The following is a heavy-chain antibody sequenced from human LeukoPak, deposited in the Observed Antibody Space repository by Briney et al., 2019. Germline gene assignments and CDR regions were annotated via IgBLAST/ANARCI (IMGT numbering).Heavy chain of an antibody. CDR3: ARTKQNGSGSYYNGGQWFDP. D-gene: IGHD3-10*01. Sequence: SETLSLTCAVYGGSFSGYYWSWIRQPPGKGLEWIGEINHSGSTNYNPSLKSRVTISVDTSKNQFSLKLSSVTAADTAVYYCARTKQNGSGSYYNGGQWFDPWGQGTLVTVSS. CDR1: GGSFSGYY. CDR2: INHSGST. J-gene: IGHJ5*02. V-gene: IGHV4-34*01.